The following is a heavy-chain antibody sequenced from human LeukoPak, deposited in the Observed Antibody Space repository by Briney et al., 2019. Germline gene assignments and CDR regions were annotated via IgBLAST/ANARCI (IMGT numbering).Heavy chain of an antibody. CDR2: ISAYNGNT. V-gene: IGHV1-18*01. Sequence: ASVKVSCKASGDTFTSYGISWVRQAPGQGLEWMGWISAYNGNTNYAQKLQGRVTMTTDTSTSTAYMELRSLRSDDTAVYYCARVWGYCSGGSCFIDYWGQGTLVTVSS. CDR3: ARVWGYCSGGSCFIDY. D-gene: IGHD2-15*01. CDR1: GDTFTSYG. J-gene: IGHJ4*02.